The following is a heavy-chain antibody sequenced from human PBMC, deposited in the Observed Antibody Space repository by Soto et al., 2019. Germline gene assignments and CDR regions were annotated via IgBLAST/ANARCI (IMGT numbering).Heavy chain of an antibody. CDR2: ISYDGSNK. Sequence: QVQLVESGGGVVQPGRSLRLSCAASGFTFSSYAMHWVRQAPGKGLEWVAVISYDGSNKYYADSVKGRFTISRDNSKNTLYLQMNSLRAEDTAVYYCARDSRGAQLWKGAYYGMDVWGQGTTVTVSS. CDR3: ARDSRGAQLWKGAYYGMDV. J-gene: IGHJ6*02. V-gene: IGHV3-30-3*01. D-gene: IGHD5-18*01. CDR1: GFTFSSYA.